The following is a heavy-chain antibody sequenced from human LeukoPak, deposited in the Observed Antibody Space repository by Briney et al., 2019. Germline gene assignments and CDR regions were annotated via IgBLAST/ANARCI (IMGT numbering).Heavy chain of an antibody. Sequence: GASVKVSFTASGYTFTSYYMHWVRQAPGQGLEWMGIINPSGGSTSYAQKFQGRVTMTRDTSTSTVYMELSSLRSEDTAVYYCARDFRAGTFQLWFDPWGQGTLVTVSS. CDR2: INPSGGST. V-gene: IGHV1-46*01. CDR3: ARDFRAGTFQLWFDP. CDR1: GYTFTSYY. D-gene: IGHD6-19*01. J-gene: IGHJ5*02.